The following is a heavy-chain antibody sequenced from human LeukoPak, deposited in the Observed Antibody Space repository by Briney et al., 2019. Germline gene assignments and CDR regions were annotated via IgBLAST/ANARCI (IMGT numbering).Heavy chain of an antibody. V-gene: IGHV5-51*01. CDR2: IYPGDSDT. CDR1: GYSFTSYW. Sequence: PGGSLKISCKGSGYSFTSYWIGWVRQMPGKGLEWMGIIYPGDSDTRYSPSFQGQVTISADKSISTAYLQWSSLKASDTAMYYCARRNTAMVNAFDIWGQGTMVTVSS. J-gene: IGHJ3*02. CDR3: ARRNTAMVNAFDI. D-gene: IGHD5-18*01.